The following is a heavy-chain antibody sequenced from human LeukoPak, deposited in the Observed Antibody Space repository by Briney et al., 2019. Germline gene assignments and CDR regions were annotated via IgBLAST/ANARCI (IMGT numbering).Heavy chain of an antibody. CDR3: ATDLAARTGPVDY. CDR2: IYYTGST. Sequence: PSQTLSLTCTVSGGSISSGTNYWTWIRQHPGKGLEWIGYIYYTGSTYYNPSLKSRVDISLDKFKNQFSLKLTSVTAADTAVYFCATDLAARTGPVDYWGQGTLVTVSS. CDR1: GGSISSGTNY. J-gene: IGHJ4*02. D-gene: IGHD6-6*01. V-gene: IGHV4-31*03.